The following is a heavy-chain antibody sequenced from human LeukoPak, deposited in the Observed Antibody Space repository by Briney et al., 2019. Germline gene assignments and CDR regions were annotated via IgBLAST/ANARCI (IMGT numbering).Heavy chain of an antibody. D-gene: IGHD2-15*01. J-gene: IGHJ5*02. CDR2: ISSSSSYI. Sequence: GRSLRLSCAASGFTFSTYGMHWVRQAPGKGLEWVSSISSSSSYIYYADSVKGRFTISRDNAKNSLYLQMNSLRAEDTAVYYCARDDRTCSGGSCYLNWFDPWGQGTLVTVSS. CDR3: ARDDRTCSGGSCYLNWFDP. V-gene: IGHV3-21*01. CDR1: GFTFSTYG.